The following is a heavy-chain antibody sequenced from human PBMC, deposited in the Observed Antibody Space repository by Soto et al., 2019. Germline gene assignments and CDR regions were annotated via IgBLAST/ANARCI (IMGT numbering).Heavy chain of an antibody. CDR2: IYYSGST. D-gene: IGHD3-16*01. Sequence: QVQLQESGPGLVKPSQTLSLTCTVSGGSISSGGYYWSWIRQHPGKGLDWIGYIYYSGSTYYNPTLKGRPTLSVDTSMTLFTLKLSAVTAADTVVYYGARGRAGVFWGCRDENWFDPWGQGTLVSVSS. J-gene: IGHJ5*02. CDR1: GGSISSGGYY. V-gene: IGHV4-31*03. CDR3: ARGRAGVFWGCRDENWFDP.